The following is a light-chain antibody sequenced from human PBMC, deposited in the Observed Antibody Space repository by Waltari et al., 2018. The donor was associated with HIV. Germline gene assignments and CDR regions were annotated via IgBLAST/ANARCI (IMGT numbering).Light chain of an antibody. J-gene: IGLJ2*01. Sequence: QSVLTQPPSVSGAPGQRVTISCTGSSSNIGAGYDVHWYQQLPGTAPKLLIYINKNRPSGVPDRFSGSKSGTSASLAITGLQAEDEADYYCQSYDSSLSGSTVIFGGGTKLTVL. CDR2: INK. CDR3: QSYDSSLSGSTVI. CDR1: SSNIGAGYD. V-gene: IGLV1-40*01.